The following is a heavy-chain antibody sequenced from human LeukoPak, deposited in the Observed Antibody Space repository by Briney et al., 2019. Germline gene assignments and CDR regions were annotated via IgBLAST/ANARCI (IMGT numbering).Heavy chain of an antibody. CDR2: INHSGST. V-gene: IGHV4-34*01. CDR1: GGSFSGYY. J-gene: IGHJ4*02. D-gene: IGHD6-13*01. Sequence: SEALSLTCAVHGGSFSGYYWSWIRQPPGKGLEWIGEINHSGSTNYNPSLKSRVTISVDTSKNQFSLKLSSVTAADTAVYYCARTFRIAAAGTDDYWGQGTLVTVSS. CDR3: ARTFRIAAAGTDDY.